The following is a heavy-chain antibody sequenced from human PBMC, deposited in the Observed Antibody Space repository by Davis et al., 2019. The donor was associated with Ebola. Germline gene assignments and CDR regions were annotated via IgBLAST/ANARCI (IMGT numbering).Heavy chain of an antibody. CDR3: ARSPEWEGYYQP. D-gene: IGHD1-26*01. J-gene: IGHJ1*01. Sequence: GESLKISCAASGLTFSTYAITWVRQAPGKGLQWVSTISGPAGRTYYADSVKGRFTISGDISKNTVYLQMNRLRVEDTAMYYCARSPEWEGYYQPWGQGTLVTVSS. CDR1: GLTFSTYA. CDR2: ISGPAGRT. V-gene: IGHV3-23*01.